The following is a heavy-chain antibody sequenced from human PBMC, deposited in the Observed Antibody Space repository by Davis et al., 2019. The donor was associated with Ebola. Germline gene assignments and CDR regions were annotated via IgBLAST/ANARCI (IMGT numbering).Heavy chain of an antibody. CDR1: GGSISSSDYY. CDR2: IYHSGST. J-gene: IGHJ4*02. D-gene: IGHD3-22*01. CDR3: AREERYYYDSSGYYAPYYFDY. V-gene: IGHV4-39*07. Sequence: MPSETLSLTCTVSGGSISSSDYYWGWIRQPPGKGLEWIGSIYHSGSTYYNPSLKSRVTISVDTSKNQFSLKLSSVTAADTTVYYCAREERYYYDSSGYYAPYYFDYWGQGTLVTVSS.